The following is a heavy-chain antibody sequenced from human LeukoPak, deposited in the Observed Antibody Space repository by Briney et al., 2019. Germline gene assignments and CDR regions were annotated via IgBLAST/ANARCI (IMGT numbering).Heavy chain of an antibody. Sequence: SETLSLTCTVSGGSISSSSYYWGWIRQPPGKGLEWIGSIYYSGSTYYNPSLKSRVTISVDTSKNQFSLKLSSVTAADTAVYYCARDRVYSSGWGPNYRYFDLWGRGTLVTVSS. D-gene: IGHD6-19*01. CDR3: ARDRVYSSGWGPNYRYFDL. CDR1: GGSISSSSYY. CDR2: IYYSGST. V-gene: IGHV4-39*07. J-gene: IGHJ2*01.